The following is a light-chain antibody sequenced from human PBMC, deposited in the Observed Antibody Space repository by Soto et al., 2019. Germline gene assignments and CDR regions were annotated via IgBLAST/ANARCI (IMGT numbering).Light chain of an antibody. CDR3: QRYGGSPSWT. CDR1: QSVSSRY. J-gene: IGKJ1*01. CDR2: GAS. Sequence: EIVLTQSPGTLSLSPGERATLSCRASQSVSSRYLAWYQQEPGQAPRLLIYGASSRATGIPNRFSGSGSGTDFTLTINRLEPEDFAVYYCQRYGGSPSWTFGQGTKVDIK. V-gene: IGKV3-20*01.